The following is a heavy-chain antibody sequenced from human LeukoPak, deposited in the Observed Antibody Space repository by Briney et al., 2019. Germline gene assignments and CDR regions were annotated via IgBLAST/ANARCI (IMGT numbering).Heavy chain of an antibody. CDR3: ARGDSSACPDY. CDR2: IKQDGNEK. CDR1: GFTFSSYW. V-gene: IGHV3-7*01. J-gene: IGHJ4*02. D-gene: IGHD3-22*01. Sequence: GGSLRLSCAASGFTFSSYWMSWVRQAPGKGLEWVANIKQDGNEKHYVDSVKGRFTISRDNAKNSLYLQMNSLRAEDTAVYYCARGDSSACPDYWGQGTLVTVSS.